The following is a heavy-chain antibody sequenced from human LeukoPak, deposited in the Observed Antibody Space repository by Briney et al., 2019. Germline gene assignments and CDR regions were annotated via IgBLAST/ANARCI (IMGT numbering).Heavy chain of an antibody. CDR2: ISGSSVTT. J-gene: IGHJ4*02. V-gene: IGHV3-23*01. CDR1: GFTFRSYV. CDR3: AKLDYYGNY. D-gene: IGHD3-10*01. Sequence: GGSLRLSCAASGFTFRSYVMSWVRQAPGKGLEWVSTISGSSVTTYYADSVKGRFTISRDNSKNALYLQMNSLRAEDTAVYYCAKLDYYGNYWGQGTLVTVSS.